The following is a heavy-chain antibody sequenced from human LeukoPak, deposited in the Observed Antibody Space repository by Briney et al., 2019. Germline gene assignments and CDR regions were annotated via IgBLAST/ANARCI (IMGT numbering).Heavy chain of an antibody. CDR1: GFTFTNYG. D-gene: IGHD4-17*01. J-gene: IGHJ4*02. Sequence: PGGSLRLSCAASGFTFTNYGIHWVRQAPGKGLEWVALISYDGNNKYYADAVKGRFTISRDNSKNTLYLQMSSLRTEYTAMYYCAPDEGGDYVGLDYWGRGTLVTVSS. CDR2: ISYDGNNK. V-gene: IGHV3-30*03. CDR3: APDEGGDYVGLDY.